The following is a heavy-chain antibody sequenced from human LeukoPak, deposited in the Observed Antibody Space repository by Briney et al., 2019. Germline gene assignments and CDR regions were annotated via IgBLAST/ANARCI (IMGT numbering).Heavy chain of an antibody. CDR1: GFTFSSYS. CDR2: ISNSGSTT. J-gene: IGHJ4*02. D-gene: IGHD6-19*01. Sequence: GGSLRLSCAASGFTFSSYSMNWVRQAPGKGLEWVSYISNSGSTTYYADPVKGRFTISRDNAKNSLYLQMNSLRVEDTAVYYFARGGTAVARGEYWGQGTLVTVSS. V-gene: IGHV3-48*01. CDR3: ARGGTAVARGEY.